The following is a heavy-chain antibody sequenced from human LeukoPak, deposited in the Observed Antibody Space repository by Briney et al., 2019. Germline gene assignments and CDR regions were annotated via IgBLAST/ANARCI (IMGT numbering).Heavy chain of an antibody. Sequence: GGSLRLSCAASGFTFDDYTMHWVRQAPGKGLEWVSLISWDGGNTYYADSVKGRFTISRDNSKNSLYLQMNSLRAEDTALYYCAKDMAAYYYSSGNIDYWGQGTLVTVSS. D-gene: IGHD3-10*01. J-gene: IGHJ4*02. V-gene: IGHV3-43D*03. CDR1: GFTFDDYT. CDR2: ISWDGGNT. CDR3: AKDMAAYYYSSGNIDY.